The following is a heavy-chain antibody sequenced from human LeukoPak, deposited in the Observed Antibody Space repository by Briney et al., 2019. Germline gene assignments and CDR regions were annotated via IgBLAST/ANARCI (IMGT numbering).Heavy chain of an antibody. J-gene: IGHJ3*02. V-gene: IGHV1-2*02. CDR3: ARLTGTGAFDI. CDR1: GYTFTGYY. CDR2: INPNSGGT. D-gene: IGHD1-7*01. Sequence: ASVTVSCKASGYTFTGYYMHWVRRAPGQGLEWMGWINPNSGGTNYAQKFQGRVTMTRDTSISTAYMELSRLRSDDTAVYYCARLTGTGAFDIWGQGTMVTVSS.